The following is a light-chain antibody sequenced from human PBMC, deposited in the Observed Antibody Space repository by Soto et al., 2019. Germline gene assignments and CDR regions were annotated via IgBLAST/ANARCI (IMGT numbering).Light chain of an antibody. CDR2: DGS. CDR3: SSHTSSSTQA. V-gene: IGLV2-14*03. CDR1: SSDDDGYNF. Sequence: QSARTNPASGSGSPGRSITISCTETSSDDDGYNFVSWYQQHPRKAPKFLIYDGSNRPSGVSTRFSASKSGNTASLTLSGLQAEDEADYYCSSHTSSSTQAVGTGTKVTVL. J-gene: IGLJ1*01.